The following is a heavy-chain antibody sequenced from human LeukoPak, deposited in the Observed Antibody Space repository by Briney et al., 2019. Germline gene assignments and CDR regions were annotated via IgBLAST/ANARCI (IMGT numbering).Heavy chain of an antibody. D-gene: IGHD1-26*01. Sequence: ASVKVSCKASGYTFTGYYMHWVRQAPGQGLKWMGWINPNSGGTNYAQKFQGRVTMTRDTSISTAYTELSRLRPDDTAVYYCASGSYARDAFDIWGQGTMVTVSS. CDR1: GYTFTGYY. V-gene: IGHV1-2*02. J-gene: IGHJ3*02. CDR3: ASGSYARDAFDI. CDR2: INPNSGGT.